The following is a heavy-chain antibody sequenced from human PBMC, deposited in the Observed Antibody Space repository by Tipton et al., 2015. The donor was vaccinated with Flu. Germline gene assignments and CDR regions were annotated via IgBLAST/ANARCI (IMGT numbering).Heavy chain of an antibody. J-gene: IGHJ4*02. CDR1: GDSIRSDYF. CDR3: ARLRSSGRAFDY. V-gene: IGHV4-38-2*01. CDR2: IHRSGST. Sequence: TLSLTCDVSGDSIRSDYFWGWIRQPPGKGLEWIATIHRSGSTKYNPSLKSRVTISVDTSKNQFSLTLSSVTAADTAVYYCARLRSSGRAFDYWGQGTLVTVSS. D-gene: IGHD3-22*01.